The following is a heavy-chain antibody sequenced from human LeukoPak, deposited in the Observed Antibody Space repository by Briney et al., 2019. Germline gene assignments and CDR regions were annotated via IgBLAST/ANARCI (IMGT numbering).Heavy chain of an antibody. CDR1: GYTFASYY. CDR2: INPSGGST. CDR3: ARDSTPTYYSGTYYFAY. V-gene: IGHV1-46*01. D-gene: IGHD1-26*01. J-gene: IGHJ4*02. Sequence: ASVKVSCKASGYTFASYYMHWVRQAPGQGLEWMGLINPSGGSTTYAQKFQGRVTMTRDTSTSTVYMELSSLRSEDTAVYYCARDSTPTYYSGTYYFAYWGQGTLVTVSS.